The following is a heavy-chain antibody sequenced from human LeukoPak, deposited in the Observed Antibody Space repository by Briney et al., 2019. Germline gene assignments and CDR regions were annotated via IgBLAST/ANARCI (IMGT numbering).Heavy chain of an antibody. J-gene: IGHJ4*02. CDR3: ARSWDARLNFDY. CDR2: IYSGGTT. D-gene: IGHD1-26*01. Sequence: SCKASGGTFSSYAISWVRQAPGKGLEWVAVIYSGGTTYYADSVKGRFTISRDNSKNTLYLQMDSLRVEDTAVYYCARSWDARLNFDYWGQGTLVTVSS. CDR1: GGTFSSYA. V-gene: IGHV3-66*02.